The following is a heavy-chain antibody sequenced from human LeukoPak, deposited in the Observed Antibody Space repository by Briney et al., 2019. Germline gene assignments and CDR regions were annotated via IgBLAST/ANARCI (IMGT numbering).Heavy chain of an antibody. CDR3: ARPTGTYYDYVWGSYHDY. D-gene: IGHD3-16*02. J-gene: IGHJ4*02. V-gene: IGHV5-51*01. Sequence: GESLKISCKGSGYSFTSYWIGWVRQMPGKGLEWMGIIYPGDSDTRYSPSFQGQVTISADKSISTAYLQWSSLKASDTAMYYCARPTGTYYDYVWGSYHDYWGQGTLVTVSS. CDR1: GYSFTSYW. CDR2: IYPGDSDT.